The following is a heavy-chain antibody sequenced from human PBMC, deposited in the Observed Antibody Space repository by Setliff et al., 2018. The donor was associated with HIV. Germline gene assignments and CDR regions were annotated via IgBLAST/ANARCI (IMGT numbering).Heavy chain of an antibody. CDR1: GFTLSSYA. V-gene: IGHV3-30*18. CDR2: MSYDGSGK. CDR3: AKHFLLWSNAFHI. D-gene: IGHD2-21*01. Sequence: GGSLRLSCAASGFTLSSYAMHWVRQAPGKGLEWVAFMSYDGSGKYHAESVKGRFAISRDNSKNTLYLQMNSLRAEDTAVYYCAKHFLLWSNAFHIWGQGTMVTVSS. J-gene: IGHJ3*02.